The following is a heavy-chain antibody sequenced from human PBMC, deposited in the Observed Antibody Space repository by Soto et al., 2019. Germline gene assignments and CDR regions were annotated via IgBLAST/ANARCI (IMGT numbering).Heavy chain of an antibody. CDR3: ARDLGDTVATNGGMDV. Sequence: QVQLVESGGGVVQPGRSLRLSCAASGFTFSSYAMHWVRQAPGKGLEWVAVISYDGSNKYYADSVKGRFTISRDNSKNTLYLQMNSLRAEDTAVYYCARDLGDTVATNGGMDVWGQGTTVTVSS. CDR2: ISYDGSNK. V-gene: IGHV3-30*14. J-gene: IGHJ6*02. CDR1: GFTFSSYA. D-gene: IGHD5-12*01.